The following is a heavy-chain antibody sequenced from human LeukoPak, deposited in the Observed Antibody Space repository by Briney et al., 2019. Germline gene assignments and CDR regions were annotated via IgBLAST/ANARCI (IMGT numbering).Heavy chain of an antibody. V-gene: IGHV3-23*01. D-gene: IGHD2-8*01. J-gene: IGHJ6*03. CDR2: IGSTGIST. CDR3: ARDPGFVPFHYMDV. Sequence: GGSLRLSCAASGCTFSSYAMSWVRQAPGKGLQWVSAIGSTGISTYYADSVKGRFTISRDDSKVYLQMNSLRAEDTAVYYCARDPGFVPFHYMDVWGKGTTVTVSS. CDR1: GCTFSSYA.